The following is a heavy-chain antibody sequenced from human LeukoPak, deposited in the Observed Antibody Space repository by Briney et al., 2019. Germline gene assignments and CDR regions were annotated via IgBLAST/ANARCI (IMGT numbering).Heavy chain of an antibody. CDR2: INHSGST. D-gene: IGHD3-10*01. Sequence: PSETLSLTCAVYGGSFSGYYWSWIRQPPGKGLEWIGEINHSGSTNYNPSLKSRVTISVDTSKNQFSLKLSSVTAADTAVYYCARGRMVRGVKGGVYFDYWGQGTLVTVSS. CDR3: ARGRMVRGVKGGVYFDY. CDR1: GGSFSGYY. V-gene: IGHV4-34*01. J-gene: IGHJ4*02.